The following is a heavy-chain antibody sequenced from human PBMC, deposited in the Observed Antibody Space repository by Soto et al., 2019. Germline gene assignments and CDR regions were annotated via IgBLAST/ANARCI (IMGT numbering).Heavy chain of an antibody. J-gene: IGHJ4*02. Sequence: GGSLRLSCAASGFTFDGYAMHWVRQAPGKGLEWVSGISWNSGSIGYADSVKGRFTISRDNAKNSLYLQMNSLRAEDTALYYCAKVAGPDPSGRGGNFDYWGQGTLVTVSS. D-gene: IGHD2-15*01. CDR3: AKVAGPDPSGRGGNFDY. CDR2: ISWNSGSI. V-gene: IGHV3-9*01. CDR1: GFTFDGYA.